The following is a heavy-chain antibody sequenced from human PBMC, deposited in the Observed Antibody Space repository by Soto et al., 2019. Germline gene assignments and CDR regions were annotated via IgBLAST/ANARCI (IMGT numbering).Heavy chain of an antibody. Sequence: PLGSLRLSCAASGFTFSSYAMHWVRQAPGKGLEWVAVISYDGSNKYYADSVKGRFTISRDNSKNTLYLQMNSLRAEDTAVYYCARGRATHYYYYGMDVWGQGTTVTVSS. CDR3: ARGRATHYYYYGMDV. J-gene: IGHJ6*02. D-gene: IGHD5-12*01. V-gene: IGHV3-30-3*01. CDR2: ISYDGSNK. CDR1: GFTFSSYA.